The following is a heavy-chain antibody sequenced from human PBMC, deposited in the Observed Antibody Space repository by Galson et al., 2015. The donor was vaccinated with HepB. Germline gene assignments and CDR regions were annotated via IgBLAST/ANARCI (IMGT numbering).Heavy chain of an antibody. J-gene: IGHJ5*02. CDR2: ISSSSSYI. CDR3: ARTYIAVAGTEGGWFDP. CDR1: GFTFSSYS. V-gene: IGHV3-21*01. Sequence: SLRLSCAASGFTFSSYSMNWVRQAPGKGLEWVSSISSSSSYIYYADSVKGRFTISRDNAKNSLYLQMNSLRAEDTAVYYCARTYIAVAGTEGGWFDPWGQGTLVTVSS. D-gene: IGHD6-19*01.